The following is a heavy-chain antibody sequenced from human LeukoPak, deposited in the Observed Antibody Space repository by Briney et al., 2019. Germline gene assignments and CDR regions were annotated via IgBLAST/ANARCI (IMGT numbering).Heavy chain of an antibody. CDR3: ARRTTTFFDY. Sequence: SETLSLTCTVSGGSMSNNYWSWIRQPPGKGPEWIGYIYYSGSTNYNPSLRSRLTIPVDTSKNQFSLKLTSVTAADTAVYYCARRTTTFFDYWGQGTLVTVSS. J-gene: IGHJ4*02. CDR1: GGSMSNNY. D-gene: IGHD4-17*01. CDR2: IYYSGST. V-gene: IGHV4-59*01.